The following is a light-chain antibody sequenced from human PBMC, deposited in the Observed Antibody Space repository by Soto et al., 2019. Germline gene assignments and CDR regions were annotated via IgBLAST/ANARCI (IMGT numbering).Light chain of an antibody. CDR2: GAS. V-gene: IGKV3-20*01. CDR3: QQYGSSPYT. Sequence: EIVLTQSPGTLSLSPGERATLSCRASQSVSINYLAWYQQKPGQAPRLLISGASTRATGIPDRFSGSGSGTDFTLTISRLEPEDFAVYFCQQYGSSPYTFGQGTNVEIK. CDR1: QSVSINY. J-gene: IGKJ2*01.